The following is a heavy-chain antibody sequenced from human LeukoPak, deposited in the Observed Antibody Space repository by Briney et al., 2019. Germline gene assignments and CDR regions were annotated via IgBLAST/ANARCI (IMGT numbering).Heavy chain of an antibody. CDR2: IYYSGST. J-gene: IGHJ4*02. D-gene: IGHD6-13*01. CDR1: GFIFRSFSMT. V-gene: IGHV4-39*01. Sequence: PGGSLRLSCAASGFIFRSFSMTWVRQPPGKGLEWIGSIYYSGSTYYNPSLKSRVTISIDTSKNQFSLKLSSVTAADTAVYYCARATGSIAAATSYYFDYWGQGTLVTVSS. CDR3: ARATGSIAAATSYYFDY.